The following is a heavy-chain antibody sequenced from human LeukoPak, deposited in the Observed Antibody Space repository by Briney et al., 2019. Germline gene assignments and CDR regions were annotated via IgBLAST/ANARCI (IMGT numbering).Heavy chain of an antibody. Sequence: SETLSLTCTVSGGSISSYYWSWIRQPAGKGLEWIGRIYTSGSTNYSPSLKSRVTMSVDTSKNQFSLKLSSVTAADTAVYYCARDRGFYGGNSEASFDYWGQGTLVTVSS. CDR2: IYTSGST. J-gene: IGHJ4*02. CDR3: ARDRGFYGGNSEASFDY. D-gene: IGHD4-23*01. CDR1: GGSISSYY. V-gene: IGHV4-4*07.